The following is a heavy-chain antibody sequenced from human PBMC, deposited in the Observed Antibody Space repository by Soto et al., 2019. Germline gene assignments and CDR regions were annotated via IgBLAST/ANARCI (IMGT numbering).Heavy chain of an antibody. J-gene: IGHJ1*01. Sequence: QVQLQESGPGLVKPSETLSITCTVSGGSIRGLYWNLIRQSPRKGLEWIAYVYYNGAATYTPSFKSRATVSVYTSQNQVSLKLTSVTAADTAVYYCARGMDRKIGLFDLWGPGKLVTVSS. V-gene: IGHV4-59*03. CDR3: ARGMDRKIGLFDL. CDR2: VYYNGAA. CDR1: GGSIRGLY. D-gene: IGHD3-16*01.